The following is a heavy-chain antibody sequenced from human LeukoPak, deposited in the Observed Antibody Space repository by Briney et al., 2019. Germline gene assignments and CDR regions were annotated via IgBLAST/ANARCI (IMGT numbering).Heavy chain of an antibody. Sequence: GGSLRLSCVASGFNFRSYGMHWVRQAPGKGLEWVAIIWYDGSDKYYADSVKGRFTISRDNSRNTLYLQMNSLRAEDTAVYYCARDLGSSGFFDYWGQGTLVTVS. D-gene: IGHD6-19*01. CDR2: IWYDGSDK. CDR3: ARDLGSSGFFDY. J-gene: IGHJ4*02. V-gene: IGHV3-33*01. CDR1: GFNFRSYG.